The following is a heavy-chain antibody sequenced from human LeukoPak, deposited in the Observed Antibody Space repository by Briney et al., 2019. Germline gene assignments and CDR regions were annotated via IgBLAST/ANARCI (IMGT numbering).Heavy chain of an antibody. CDR1: GFTSSSYG. CDR3: AKARGGDYYYYMDV. J-gene: IGHJ6*03. Sequence: PGGSLRLSCAASGFTSSSYGMHWVRQAPGKGLEWVAVISYDGSNKYYADSVKGRFTISRDNSKNTLYLQMNSLRAEDTAVYYCAKARGGDYYYYMDVWGKGTTVTVSS. CDR2: ISYDGSNK. V-gene: IGHV3-30*18. D-gene: IGHD3-16*01.